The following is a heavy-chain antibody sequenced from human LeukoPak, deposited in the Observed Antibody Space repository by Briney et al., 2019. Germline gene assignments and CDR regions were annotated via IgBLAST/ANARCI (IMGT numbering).Heavy chain of an antibody. D-gene: IGHD2/OR15-2a*01. Sequence: GSLRLSCAASGFTFSSYWMSWIRQPPGKGLEWIGSIYYSGSTYYNPSLKSRVTISVDTSKNQFSLKLSSVTAADTAVYYCARYRINSSFDYWGQGTLVTVSS. CDR2: IYYSGST. CDR1: GFTFSSYW. V-gene: IGHV4-39*07. J-gene: IGHJ4*02. CDR3: ARYRINSSFDY.